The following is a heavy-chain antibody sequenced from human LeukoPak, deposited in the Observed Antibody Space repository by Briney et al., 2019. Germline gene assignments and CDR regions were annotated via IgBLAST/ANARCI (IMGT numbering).Heavy chain of an antibody. J-gene: IGHJ4*02. D-gene: IGHD1-26*01. CDR3: ARGGYSGSYDY. V-gene: IGHV3-30*03. Sequence: GGSLRLSCAASGFTFSSYGMHWVRQAPGKGLEWVAVISYDGRNKYYADSVKGRFTISRDNSKNTLYLQMNSLRAEDTAVYYCARGGYSGSYDYWGQGTLVTVSS. CDR2: ISYDGRNK. CDR1: GFTFSSYG.